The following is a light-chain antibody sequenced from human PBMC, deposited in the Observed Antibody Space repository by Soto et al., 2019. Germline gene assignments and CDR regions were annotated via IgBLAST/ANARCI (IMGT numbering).Light chain of an antibody. CDR1: ISDVGAYNY. V-gene: IGLV2-14*01. CDR3: SSLTTSFTYV. Sequence: QSLLTQPSSVSGSPGQAFAISCTGTISDVGAYNYISWYQQHPGKAPKLLLSEVSNRPSGVSDRFSGSKSGNTASLTISGLQAEDEADYYCSSLTTSFTYVFGTGTKVTVL. CDR2: EVS. J-gene: IGLJ1*01.